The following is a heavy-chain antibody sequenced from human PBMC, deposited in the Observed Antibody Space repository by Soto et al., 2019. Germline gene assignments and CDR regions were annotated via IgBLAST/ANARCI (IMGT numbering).Heavy chain of an antibody. Sequence: SETLSLTCTVSGGSISSNYWSWIRQPPGKGLEWIGYINYSGSTNYNPSLKSRVTISVDTSKNQFSLKLSSVTAADTAVYYCARDLDYWGQGTLVTVSS. J-gene: IGHJ4*02. CDR2: INYSGST. V-gene: IGHV4-59*01. CDR1: GGSISSNY. CDR3: ARDLDY.